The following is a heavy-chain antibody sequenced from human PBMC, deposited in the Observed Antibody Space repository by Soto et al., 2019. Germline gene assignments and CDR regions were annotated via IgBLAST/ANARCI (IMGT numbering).Heavy chain of an antibody. CDR2: IYYSGST. J-gene: IGHJ4*02. V-gene: IGHV4-39*01. CDR1: GGSISSSSYY. D-gene: IGHD3-16*02. Sequence: QLQLQESGPGLVKPSETLSLTCTVSGGSISSSSYYWGWIRQPPGKGLEWIGSIYYSGSTYYNPSLKSRVTISADTSKNQFSLKLSSVTAADTAVYYCARLLYDYVWGSYRTTQYYFDYWGQGTLVTVSS. CDR3: ARLLYDYVWGSYRTTQYYFDY.